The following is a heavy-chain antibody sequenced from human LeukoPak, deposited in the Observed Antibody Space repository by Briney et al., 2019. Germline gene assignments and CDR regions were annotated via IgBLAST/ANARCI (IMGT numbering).Heavy chain of an antibody. CDR2: IKQDGSEK. CDR1: GFTFSSYS. J-gene: IGHJ6*03. D-gene: IGHD6-19*01. V-gene: IGHV3-7*01. Sequence: PGGSLRLSCAASGFTFSSYSMNWVRQAPGKGLEWVANIKQDGSEKYYVDSVKGRFTISRDNAKNSLYLQMNSLRAEDTAVYYCARVGIAVAGIYYYYYYMDVWGKGTTVTVSS. CDR3: ARVGIAVAGIYYYYYYMDV.